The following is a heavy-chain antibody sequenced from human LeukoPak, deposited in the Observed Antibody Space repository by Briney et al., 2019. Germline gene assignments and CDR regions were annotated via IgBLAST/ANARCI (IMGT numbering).Heavy chain of an antibody. D-gene: IGHD5-18*01. CDR3: GSRNVDTEMPPRY. Sequence: SVKVSCKPSGGTPRSYAINWVRQAPGQGLEWMGRIIPSLDIENYAQNFEGRVRITADKSTRTVYMDLSSLKHDDTAVHYCGSRNVDTEMPPRYWGQGTMVTVSP. J-gene: IGHJ4*02. CDR2: IIPSLDIE. CDR1: GGTPRSYA. V-gene: IGHV1-69*04.